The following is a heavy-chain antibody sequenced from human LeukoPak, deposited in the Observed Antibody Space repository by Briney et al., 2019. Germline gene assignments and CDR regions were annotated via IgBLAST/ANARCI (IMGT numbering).Heavy chain of an antibody. CDR2: TSDRGDYT. J-gene: IGHJ4*02. Sequence: GGSLRLSCAASGFTFTSYSMSWVRQAPGKGLEWVSGTSDRGDYTYYADSVKARFSISRDNARNTVYLQMNSLRAEDTAVYYCVRDFRSADYWGQGTLVTVSS. CDR1: GFTFTSYS. V-gene: IGHV3-23*01. CDR3: VRDFRSADY.